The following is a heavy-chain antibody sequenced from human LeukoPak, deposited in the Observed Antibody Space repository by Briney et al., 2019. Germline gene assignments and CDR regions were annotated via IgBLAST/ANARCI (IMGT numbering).Heavy chain of an antibody. Sequence: SQTLSLTCAISGDSASSNSAAWNWIGQSPSRGLEWLGRTYYRSKWYDDYALSVKSRIPINPDTSKNQFSLQLNSVTPEDTAVYYCARVGVVPAAMYSWGQGTLVTVSS. D-gene: IGHD2-2*01. J-gene: IGHJ4*02. CDR2: TYYRSKWYD. V-gene: IGHV6-1*01. CDR1: GDSASSNSAA. CDR3: ARVGVVPAAMYS.